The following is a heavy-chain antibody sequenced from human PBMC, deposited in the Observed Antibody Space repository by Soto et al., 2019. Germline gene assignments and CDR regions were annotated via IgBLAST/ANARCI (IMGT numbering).Heavy chain of an antibody. Sequence: GASVKVSCKASGFTFTSSAMQWVRQARGQRLEWIGWIVVGSGNTNYAQKFQERVTITRDMSTSTAYMELSSLRSEDTAVYYCAASPMYYDFWSGYFTGTPGAFDIWGQGTMVTVSS. J-gene: IGHJ3*02. D-gene: IGHD3-3*01. CDR2: IVVGSGNT. CDR1: GFTFTSSA. CDR3: AASPMYYDFWSGYFTGTPGAFDI. V-gene: IGHV1-58*02.